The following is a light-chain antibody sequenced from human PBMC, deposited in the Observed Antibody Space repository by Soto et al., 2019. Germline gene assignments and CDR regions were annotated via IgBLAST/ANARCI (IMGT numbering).Light chain of an antibody. V-gene: IGKV3-11*01. CDR3: QQRSNWPPFT. J-gene: IGKJ5*01. CDR2: DAS. Sequence: EIMFGHSPASRALCRERRDTLACGARQSVSSYLAWYQQKPGQAPRLLIYDASNRATGIPARFSGSGSGTDFTLTISSLEPEDFAVYYCQQRSNWPPFTFAQGTRLEIK. CDR1: QSVSSY.